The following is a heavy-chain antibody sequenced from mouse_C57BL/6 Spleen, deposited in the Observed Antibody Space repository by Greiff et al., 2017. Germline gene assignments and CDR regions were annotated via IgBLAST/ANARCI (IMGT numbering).Heavy chain of an antibody. CDR3: AYNGNFYYYAMDY. D-gene: IGHD2-1*01. CDR1: GYTFTSYW. CDR2: IYPGSGST. Sequence: QVQLQQPGAELVKPGASVKMSCKASGYTFTSYWITWVKQRPGQGLEWIGDIYPGSGSTNYNEKVKSQGTLTVDTSSSTAYMQLSSLTSEDSAVYYCAYNGNFYYYAMDYWGQGTSVTVSS. J-gene: IGHJ4*01. V-gene: IGHV1-55*01.